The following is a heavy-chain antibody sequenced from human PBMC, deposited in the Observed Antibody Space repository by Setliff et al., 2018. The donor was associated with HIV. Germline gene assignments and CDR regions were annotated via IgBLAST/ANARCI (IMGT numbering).Heavy chain of an antibody. D-gene: IGHD1-26*01. CDR2: INAGNGNT. CDR1: GYTFTSYA. J-gene: IGHJ5*02. CDR3: AREPDRIVGAA. V-gene: IGHV1-3*01. Sequence: ASVKVSCKASGYTFTSYAMHWVRQAPGQRLEWMGWINAGNGNTKYSQEFQGRVTMTRDTSISTAYMEVRDLRSDDTAVYYCAREPDRIVGAAWGQGTLVTVSA.